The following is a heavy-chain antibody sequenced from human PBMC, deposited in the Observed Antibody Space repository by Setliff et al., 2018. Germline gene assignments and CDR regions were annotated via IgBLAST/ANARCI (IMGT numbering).Heavy chain of an antibody. Sequence: ETLSLTCTVSGGSISSSNYYWGWIRQPPGKGLEWIGNIYYGGSAYYNPSLKSRVTISVDTSKNQFSLKLSSVTAADTAMYYCARGRDYYDSSGYTDYWGQGTLVTVSS. CDR2: IYYGGSA. J-gene: IGHJ4*02. D-gene: IGHD3-22*01. V-gene: IGHV4-39*07. CDR3: ARGRDYYDSSGYTDY. CDR1: GGSISSSNYY.